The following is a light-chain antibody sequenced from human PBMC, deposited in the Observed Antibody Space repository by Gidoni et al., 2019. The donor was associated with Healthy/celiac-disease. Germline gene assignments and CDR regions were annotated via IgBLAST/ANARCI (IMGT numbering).Light chain of an antibody. CDR2: GKN. Sequence: SSELTQDPAVSVALGQTVRITCQGDSLRSYYASWYQQKPGQAPVLVIYGKNNRPSGIPDRFPGPSLGNTASLTLPGAQAEDEAYYYCNSRDRSGSNYFLGTGTKVTVL. CDR1: SLRSYY. V-gene: IGLV3-19*01. J-gene: IGLJ1*01. CDR3: NSRDRSGSNYF.